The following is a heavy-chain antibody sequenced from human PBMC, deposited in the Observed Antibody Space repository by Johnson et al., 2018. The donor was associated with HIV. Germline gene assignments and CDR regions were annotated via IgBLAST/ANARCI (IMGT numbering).Heavy chain of an antibody. CDR1: GFTFSSYP. V-gene: IGHV3-30*04. D-gene: IGHD2-15*01. CDR2: ISYDGSNE. CDR3: ARSGRPLVVVTAYDAFDI. Sequence: QMQLVESGGGVVQPGRSLRLSCAASGFTFSSYPMHWVRQAPGKGLEWVAVISYDGSNEYYADSVRGRLTISRDNSKNTLYLQMNSLRPEDTAVYYCARSGRPLVVVTAYDAFDIWGQGTMVTVSS. J-gene: IGHJ3*02.